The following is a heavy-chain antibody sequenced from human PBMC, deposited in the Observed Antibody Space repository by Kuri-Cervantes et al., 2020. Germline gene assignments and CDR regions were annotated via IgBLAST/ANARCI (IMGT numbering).Heavy chain of an antibody. D-gene: IGHD3-10*01. CDR3: ARDPNTGDGY. CDR2: ISSSSTTI. Sequence: GESLKISCAASGFTFSSYSMNWVRQAPGKGLEWVSYISSSSTTIFYADSVKGRFTISRDNAKNSLYLQMNSLRAEDTAVYYCARDPNTGDGYWGQGTLVTVSS. V-gene: IGHV3-48*01. J-gene: IGHJ4*02. CDR1: GFTFSSYS.